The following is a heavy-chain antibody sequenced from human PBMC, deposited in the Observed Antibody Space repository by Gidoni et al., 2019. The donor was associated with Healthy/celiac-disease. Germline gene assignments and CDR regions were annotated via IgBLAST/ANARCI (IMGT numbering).Heavy chain of an antibody. J-gene: IGHJ6*02. CDR1: GGSISSGSYY. Sequence: QVQLQESGPGLVKPSQTLSLTCTVSGGSISSGSYYWSWIRQPAGKGLEWIGRIYTSGSTNYNPSLKSRVTMSVDTSKNQFSLKLSSVTAADTAVYYCATDYCGGDCYPYYYYGMDVWGQGTTVTVSS. D-gene: IGHD2-21*01. V-gene: IGHV4-61*02. CDR2: IYTSGST. CDR3: ATDYCGGDCYPYYYYGMDV.